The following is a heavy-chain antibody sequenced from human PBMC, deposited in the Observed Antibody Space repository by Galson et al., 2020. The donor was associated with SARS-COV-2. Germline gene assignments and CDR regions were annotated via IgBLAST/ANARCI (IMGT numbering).Heavy chain of an antibody. J-gene: IGHJ5*02. V-gene: IGHV4-34*01. CDR2: INHSGST. CDR3: ARAVRRSIAARPRNWFDP. CDR1: GGSFSGYY. Sequence: QWYQRRMETSETLSLTCAVYGGSFSGYYWSWIRQPPGKGLEWIGEINHSGSTNYTPSLKSRVTISVDTSKNQFSLKLSSVTAADTAVYYCARAVRRSIAARPRNWFDPWGQGTLVTVSS. D-gene: IGHD6-6*01.